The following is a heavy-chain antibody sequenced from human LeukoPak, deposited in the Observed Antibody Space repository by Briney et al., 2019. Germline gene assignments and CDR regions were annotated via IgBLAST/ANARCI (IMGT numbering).Heavy chain of an antibody. CDR2: ISSNGGNT. J-gene: IGHJ5*02. V-gene: IGHV3-64D*09. Sequence: PGGSLRLSCSASGFTFSRCAMHWVRQAPGKGLEYVSAISSNGGNTYYADSVKGRFTISRDNSKNTVYLQMSSLRAEDTAVYFCVGVRWFGGANWFDPWGQGTLVTVSS. CDR3: VGVRWFGGANWFDP. CDR1: GFTFSRCA. D-gene: IGHD3-10*01.